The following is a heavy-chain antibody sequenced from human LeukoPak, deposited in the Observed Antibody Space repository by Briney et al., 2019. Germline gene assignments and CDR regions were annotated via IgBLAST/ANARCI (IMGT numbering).Heavy chain of an antibody. D-gene: IGHD4-17*01. CDR3: ARGQGTVTTH. CDR2: INHSGSA. V-gene: IGHV4-34*01. J-gene: IGHJ4*02. CDR1: GGSFSGYY. Sequence: ASETLSLTCAVSGGSFSGYYWTWIRQPPGKGLEWIGEINHSGSANYNPSLMSRVAISLDTSKNHFSLNLSSVTAADTAVYYCARGQGTVTTHWGQGTLVTVSS.